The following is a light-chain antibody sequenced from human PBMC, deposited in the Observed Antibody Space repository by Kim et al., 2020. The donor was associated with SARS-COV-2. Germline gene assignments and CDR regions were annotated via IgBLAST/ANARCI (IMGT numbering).Light chain of an antibody. CDR3: LLSYSDSRV. CDR2: DTG. CDR1: TGAVTSGHF. J-gene: IGLJ2*01. Sequence: PGGKVTLTWNSSTGAVTSGHFPYWFQQKPGQAPRTLIYDTGNRHSWTPARFSGSLLGGKAALTLSAAQAEDEADYYCLLSYSDSRVFGGGTQLTVL. V-gene: IGLV7-46*01.